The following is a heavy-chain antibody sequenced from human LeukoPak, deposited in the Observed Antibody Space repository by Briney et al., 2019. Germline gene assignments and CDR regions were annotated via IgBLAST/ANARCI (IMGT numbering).Heavy chain of an antibody. CDR3: ARGDYVWGSYPGAFDI. D-gene: IGHD3-16*02. Sequence: GGSLRLSCAASEFTVSSNYMSWVRQAPGEGLEWVSVIHSGGTTYYADSVKGRFTLSRDDSENTLYLQMSNLRAEDTAVYYCARGDYVWGSYPGAFDIWGQGTMVTVSS. CDR1: EFTVSSNY. V-gene: IGHV3-66*01. J-gene: IGHJ3*02. CDR2: IHSGGTT.